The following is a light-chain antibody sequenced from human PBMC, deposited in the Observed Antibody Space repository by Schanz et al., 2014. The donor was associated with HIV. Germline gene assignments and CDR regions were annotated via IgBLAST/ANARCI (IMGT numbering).Light chain of an antibody. Sequence: QSALAQPPSASGSPGQSVTISCTGTSSDVGGYNYVSWYQQHPGSAPRLIIYEVTKRPSGVPDRFSGSKSGNTASLTVSGLQAEDEADYYCNSYTSSSTYVFGTGTKLTVL. CDR1: SSDVGGYNY. CDR2: EVT. CDR3: NSYTSSSTYV. J-gene: IGLJ1*01. V-gene: IGLV2-8*01.